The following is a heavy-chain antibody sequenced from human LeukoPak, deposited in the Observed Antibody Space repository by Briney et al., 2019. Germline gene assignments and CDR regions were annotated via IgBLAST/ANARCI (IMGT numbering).Heavy chain of an antibody. CDR3: AKPERGYLLYYYMDV. J-gene: IGHJ6*03. D-gene: IGHD3-3*01. V-gene: IGHV3-23*01. CDR1: GFTFSSYA. Sequence: GGSLRLSCAASGFTFSSYAMSWVRQAPGKGLEWVSAISGSGGSTYYEDSVKGRFTISRDNSKNTLYLQMNSLRAEDTAVYYCAKPERGYLLYYYMDVWGKGTTVTVSS. CDR2: ISGSGGST.